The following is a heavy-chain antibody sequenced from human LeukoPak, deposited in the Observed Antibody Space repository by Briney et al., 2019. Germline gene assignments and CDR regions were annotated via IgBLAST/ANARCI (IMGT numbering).Heavy chain of an antibody. CDR3: ARYYDYGSGSYTFDY. CDR1: GFTFDDYG. D-gene: IGHD3-10*01. J-gene: IGHJ4*02. V-gene: IGHV3-20*04. CDR2: INWIGGST. Sequence: PGGSLRLSCAASGFTFDDYGMSWVRQAPGKGLEWVSGINWIGGSTGYADSVKGRFTISRDNAKNSLYLQMSSLRAEDTALYYCARYYDYGSGSYTFDYWGQGTLVTVSS.